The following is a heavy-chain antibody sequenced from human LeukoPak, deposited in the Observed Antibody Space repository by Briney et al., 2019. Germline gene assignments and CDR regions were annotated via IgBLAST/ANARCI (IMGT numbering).Heavy chain of an antibody. CDR3: AKDHPAGTAFDY. CDR1: GSTVSSYA. CDR2: ISGSGGST. D-gene: IGHD6-13*01. J-gene: IGHJ4*02. V-gene: IGHV3-23*01. Sequence: GGSLRLSCAASGSTVSSYAMSWVRQAPGKGLEWVSAISGSGGSTYYADSVKGRFTISRDNSKNTLYLQMNSLRAEDTAVYYCAKDHPAGTAFDYWGQGTLVTVSS.